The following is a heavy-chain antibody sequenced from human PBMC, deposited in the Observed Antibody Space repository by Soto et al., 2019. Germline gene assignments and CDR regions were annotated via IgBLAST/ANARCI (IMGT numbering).Heavy chain of an antibody. CDR2: ISSSSSTI. CDR1: GFTFSSYS. V-gene: IGHV3-48*02. D-gene: IGHD2-8*01. CDR3: AREPSAPLRYGMDV. J-gene: IGHJ6*02. Sequence: EVQLVESGGGLVQPGGSLRLSCAASGFTFSSYSINWVRQAPGKGLEWVSYISSSSSTIYYADSVKGRFTISRDNAKNSLYLQMNSLRDEDTAVYYCAREPSAPLRYGMDVWGQGTTVTVSS.